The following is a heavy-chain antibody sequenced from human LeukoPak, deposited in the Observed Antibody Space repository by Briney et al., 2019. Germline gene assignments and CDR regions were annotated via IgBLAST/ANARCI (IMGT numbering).Heavy chain of an antibody. V-gene: IGHV3-21*01. CDR1: GFTLSTYS. Sequence: PGGSLRLSCAASGFTLSTYSMNWVRQALGKGLEWVSSISSSTSYMYYADSVKGRFTISRDNAKNSLYLQMNSLRAEDTAVYYCARGGVGLVIIPGWEYDYYGLDVWGQGTTVTVSS. D-gene: IGHD3/OR15-3a*01. CDR2: ISSSTSYM. CDR3: ARGGVGLVIIPGWEYDYYGLDV. J-gene: IGHJ6*02.